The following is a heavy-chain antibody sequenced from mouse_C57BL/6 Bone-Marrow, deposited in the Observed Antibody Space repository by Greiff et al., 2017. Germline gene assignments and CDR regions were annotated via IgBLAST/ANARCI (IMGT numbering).Heavy chain of an antibody. Sequence: QVQLQQPGTELVKPGASVKLSCKASGYTFTSYWMHWVKQRPGQGLEWIGNINPSNGGTNYNEKFKSKATLTVDKSSSTAYMQLSSLTSEDSAVYYCARGFHGYYGSSWAMDYWGQGTSVTVSS. J-gene: IGHJ4*01. V-gene: IGHV1-53*01. CDR3: ARGFHGYYGSSWAMDY. D-gene: IGHD1-1*01. CDR2: INPSNGGT. CDR1: GYTFTSYW.